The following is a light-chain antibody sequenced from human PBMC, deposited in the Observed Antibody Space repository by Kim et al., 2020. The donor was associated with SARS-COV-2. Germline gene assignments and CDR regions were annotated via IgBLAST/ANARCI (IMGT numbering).Light chain of an antibody. V-gene: IGKV3-11*01. CDR3: QQRSNWPIT. CDR1: QSVSSY. Sequence: LAPGERATLSCRASQSVSSYLAWYQQKPGQAPRLLIYDASNRATGIPARFSGSGSGTDFTLTVSSLEPEDFAVYYCQQRSNWPITFGQGTRLEIK. J-gene: IGKJ5*01. CDR2: DAS.